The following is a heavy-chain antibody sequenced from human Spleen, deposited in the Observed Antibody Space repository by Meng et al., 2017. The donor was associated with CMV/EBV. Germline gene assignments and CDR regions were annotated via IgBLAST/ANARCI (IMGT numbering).Heavy chain of an antibody. CDR1: GDSIRRRY. D-gene: IGHD1-26*01. Sequence: SETLSLTCTVSGDSIRRRYWGWIRQPPGKGLEWIGDISDSEKINYNASLKSRVTILVDTSKNQFSPKLDSVTAADTAVYFCARADEFCGSYYCDKVAFDMWGQGTVVTVSS. J-gene: IGHJ3*02. V-gene: IGHV4-59*11. CDR3: ARADEFCGSYYCDKVAFDM. CDR2: ISDSEKI.